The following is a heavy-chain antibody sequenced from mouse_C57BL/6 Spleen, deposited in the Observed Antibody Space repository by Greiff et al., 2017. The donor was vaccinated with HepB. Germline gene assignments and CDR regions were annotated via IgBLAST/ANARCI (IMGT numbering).Heavy chain of an antibody. Sequence: VQLQESGAELAKPGASVKLSCKASGYTFTSYWMHWVKQRPGQGLEWIGYINPSSGYTKYNQKFKDKATLTADKSSRTAYMQLSSLTYEDSAVYYCARPSGAWFAYWGQGTLVTVSA. V-gene: IGHV1-7*01. CDR2: INPSSGYT. CDR3: ARPSGAWFAY. J-gene: IGHJ3*01. CDR1: GYTFTSYW. D-gene: IGHD3-1*01.